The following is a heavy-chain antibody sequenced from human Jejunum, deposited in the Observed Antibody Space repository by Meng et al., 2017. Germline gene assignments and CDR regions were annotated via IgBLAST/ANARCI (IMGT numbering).Heavy chain of an antibody. J-gene: IGHJ5*02. CDR1: GFTFGDYG. D-gene: IGHD3-22*01. V-gene: IGHV3-49*03. CDR3: TRGYFDSRGYYWFDP. CDR2: ISSKNYGGTT. Sequence: GGSLRLSCTGSGFTFGDYGVSWFRQAPGKGLEGVVFISSKNYGGTTDYAASVKGRFTISRDDSRSIAYLQMNSLRTEDTAMYYCTRGYFDSRGYYWFDPWGQGTLVTVSS.